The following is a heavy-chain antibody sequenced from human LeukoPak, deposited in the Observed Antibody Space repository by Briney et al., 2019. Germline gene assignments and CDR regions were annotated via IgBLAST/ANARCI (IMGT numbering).Heavy chain of an antibody. V-gene: IGHV4-30-2*01. J-gene: IGHJ4*02. CDR2: IYHSGNT. CDR1: GGSISGSYF. CDR3: ARGGPPTVTRFDY. Sequence: KPSQTLSLTCSVSGGSISGSYFWSWIRQPPGKGLEWTGHIYHSGNTYYNPSLKSRVAISVDRSKNQFSLKLSSVTAADTAVYYCARGGPPTVTRFDYWGQGTLVTVSS. D-gene: IGHD4-17*01.